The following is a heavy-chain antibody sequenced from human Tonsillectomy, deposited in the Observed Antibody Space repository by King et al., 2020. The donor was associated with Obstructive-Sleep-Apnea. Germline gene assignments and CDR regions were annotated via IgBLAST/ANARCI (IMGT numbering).Heavy chain of an antibody. CDR2: IRSKTSGGTP. CDR1: GFNFGDHA. CDR3: TRAVQGHYYGSSMQYFGMDV. D-gene: IGHD3-10*01. J-gene: IGHJ6*02. Sequence: QLGQSGGGLVQPGRSLRLSCKGSGFNFGDHALNWVRQAPGKGLEGLSFIRSKTSGGTPAYAPSVEGSFSISSDDSKNIAHLQMNSLKTEDTAVYYCTRAVQGHYYGSSMQYFGMDVWGQGTTVTVSS. V-gene: IGHV3-49*04.